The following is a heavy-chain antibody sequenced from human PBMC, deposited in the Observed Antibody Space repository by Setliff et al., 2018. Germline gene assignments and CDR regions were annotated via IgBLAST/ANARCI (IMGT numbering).Heavy chain of an antibody. Sequence: SETLSLTCAAYGGTFSDYHWTWIRQPAGKGLEWIGHIYTSWSTISNPSLKSRVTISLDTSKNQFSLKLSSVTAADTAVYYCARMSGFLYMDVWGKGTTVTVSS. CDR2: IYTSWST. CDR1: GGTFSDYH. D-gene: IGHD6-25*01. J-gene: IGHJ6*03. CDR3: ARMSGFLYMDV. V-gene: IGHV4-59*10.